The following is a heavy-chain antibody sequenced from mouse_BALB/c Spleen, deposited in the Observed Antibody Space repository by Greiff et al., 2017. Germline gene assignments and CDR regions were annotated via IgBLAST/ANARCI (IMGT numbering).Heavy chain of an antibody. CDR3: ARHEGYSIFDY. CDR2: ISSGGSYT. J-gene: IGHJ2*01. V-gene: IGHV5-6*02. CDR1: GFTFSSYG. D-gene: IGHD2-3*01. Sequence: DVMLVESGGDLVKPGGSLKLSCAASGFTFSSYGMSWVRQTPDKRLEWVATISSGGSYTYYPDSVKGRFTISRDNAKNTLYLQMSSLKSEDTAMYYCARHEGYSIFDYWGQGTTLTVSS.